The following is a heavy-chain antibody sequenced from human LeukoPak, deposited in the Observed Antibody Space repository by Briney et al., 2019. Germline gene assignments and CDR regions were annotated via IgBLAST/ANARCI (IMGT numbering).Heavy chain of an antibody. J-gene: IGHJ6*03. CDR3: ARVRRRYHSSGYYYDHYYYYYMDV. Sequence: QSGGSLRLSCAASEFTFSNYAMSWVRQAPGKGLEWVSGSTGTGYSTYYADSVKGRFTISRDNSKNTLYLQMNSLRAEDTAVYYCARVRRRYHSSGYYYDHYYYYYMDVWGKGTTVTVSS. V-gene: IGHV3-23*01. CDR2: STGTGYST. D-gene: IGHD3-22*01. CDR1: EFTFSNYA.